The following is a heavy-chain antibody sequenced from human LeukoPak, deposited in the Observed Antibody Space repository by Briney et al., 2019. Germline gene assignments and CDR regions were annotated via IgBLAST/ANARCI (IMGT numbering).Heavy chain of an antibody. D-gene: IGHD1-26*01. V-gene: IGHV1-2*04. CDR3: ASNPMGHDAFDI. J-gene: IGHJ3*02. CDR1: GYTFTCYY. CDR2: INPNSGGT. Sequence: GASVTVSCKASGYTFTCYYMHWVRQAPGQGLEWMGWINPNSGGTNYAQKFQGWVTMTRDTSISTAYMELSRLRSDDTAVYYCASNPMGHDAFDIWGQGTMVTVSS.